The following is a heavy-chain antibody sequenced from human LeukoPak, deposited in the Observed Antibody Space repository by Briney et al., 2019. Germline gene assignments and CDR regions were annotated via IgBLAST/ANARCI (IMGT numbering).Heavy chain of an antibody. Sequence: GGSLRLSCAASGFTFSSYSMNWVRQAPGEGLEWVSSMNSRSSSKYYADSVKGRFTISRDNAKNSLYLQMNSLRAEDTAVYYCARGPTMKMDVWGKGTTVTVSS. J-gene: IGHJ6*04. CDR3: ARGPTMKMDV. V-gene: IGHV3-21*01. CDR2: MNSRSSSK. D-gene: IGHD3-22*01. CDR1: GFTFSSYS.